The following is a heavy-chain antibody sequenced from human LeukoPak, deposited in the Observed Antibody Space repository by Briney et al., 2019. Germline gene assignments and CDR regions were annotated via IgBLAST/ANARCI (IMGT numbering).Heavy chain of an antibody. CDR2: IYYSGST. CDR3: ARVYRRLGYYYDSSGYLDY. D-gene: IGHD3-22*01. V-gene: IGHV4-59*01. CDR1: GSSINVYY. Sequence: SETLSLTCTVSGSSINVYYWSWIRQSPGKGLEWIGSIYYSGSTYYNPSLKSRVTISVDTSKNQFSLKLSSVTAADTAVYYCARVYRRLGYYYDSSGYLDYWGQGTLVTVSS. J-gene: IGHJ4*02.